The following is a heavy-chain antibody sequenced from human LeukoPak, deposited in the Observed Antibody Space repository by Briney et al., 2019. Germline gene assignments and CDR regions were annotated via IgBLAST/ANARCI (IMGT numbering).Heavy chain of an antibody. CDR1: GFTFSSYW. D-gene: IGHD3-3*01. CDR3: ARGPAYYDFWSGYYWP. Sequence: GGSLRLSCAASGFTFSSYWMHWVRQAPGKGLVWVSRINSDGSSTSYADSVKGRFTISRDNAKNTLYLQMNSLRAEDTAVYYCARGPAYYDFWSGYYWPWGQGTLDTVSS. CDR2: INSDGSST. V-gene: IGHV3-74*01. J-gene: IGHJ5*02.